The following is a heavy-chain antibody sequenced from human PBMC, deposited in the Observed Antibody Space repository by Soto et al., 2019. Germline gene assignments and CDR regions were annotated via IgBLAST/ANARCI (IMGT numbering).Heavy chain of an antibody. Sequence: PSETLSLTCTVSGGSISSSSYYWGWIRQPPGKGLEWIGSIYYSGSTYYNPSLKSRVTISVDTSKNQFSLKLSSVTAADTAVYYCARVSRYFAAKKYYYYYYMDVWGKGTTVTVSS. CDR3: ARVSRYFAAKKYYYYYYMDV. V-gene: IGHV4-39*01. CDR1: GGSISSSSYY. CDR2: IYYSGST. J-gene: IGHJ6*03. D-gene: IGHD3-9*01.